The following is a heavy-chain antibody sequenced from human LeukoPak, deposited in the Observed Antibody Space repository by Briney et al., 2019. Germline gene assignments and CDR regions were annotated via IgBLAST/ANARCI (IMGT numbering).Heavy chain of an antibody. D-gene: IGHD3-22*01. J-gene: IGHJ4*02. CDR3: ARSYDSSGYAFDY. CDR1: GFTFSSYA. Sequence: GGSLRLSCAASGFTFSSYAMSWVRQAPGKGLEWVSAISGSGGSTYYADSVKGRFTISRDNSKNTLYLQMNSLRAEDTAVYYCARSYDSSGYAFDYWGQGTLVTVSS. V-gene: IGHV3-23*01. CDR2: ISGSGGST.